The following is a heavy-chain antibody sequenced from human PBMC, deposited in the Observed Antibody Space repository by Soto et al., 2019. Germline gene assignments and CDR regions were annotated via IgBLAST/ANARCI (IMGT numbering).Heavy chain of an antibody. V-gene: IGHV3-23*01. CDR2: ISGSGGST. Sequence: GGSLRLSCAASGFTFSSYAMSWVRQAPGKGLEWVSAISGSGGSTYYADSVKGRFTISRDNSKNTLYLQMNSLRAEDTAVYYCAKGPIVPAAHYYYYGMDVWGQGTTVTVSS. J-gene: IGHJ6*02. CDR3: AKGPIVPAAHYYYYGMDV. D-gene: IGHD2-2*01. CDR1: GFTFSSYA.